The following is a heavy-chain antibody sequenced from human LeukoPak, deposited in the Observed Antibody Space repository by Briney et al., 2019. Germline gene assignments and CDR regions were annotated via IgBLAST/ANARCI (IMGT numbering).Heavy chain of an antibody. CDR1: GFTFSNYS. CDR3: ARPIYYYDTSGYSADEYFQH. J-gene: IGHJ1*01. Sequence: GGSLRLSCAASGFTFSNYSMNWVRQPPGKGLEWVSSISSSNSYICYADSVKGRFTISRDNAKNSLYLQMNSLRAEDTAMYYCARPIYYYDTSGYSADEYFQHWGQGTLVTVSS. D-gene: IGHD3-22*01. V-gene: IGHV3-21*01. CDR2: ISSSNSYI.